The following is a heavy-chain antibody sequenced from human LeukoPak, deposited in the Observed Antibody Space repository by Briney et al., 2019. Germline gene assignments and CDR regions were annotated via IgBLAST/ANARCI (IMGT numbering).Heavy chain of an antibody. Sequence: SSETLSLTCTVSGGSISSTNYYWAWIRQPPGKGLEWIGSISYSGNTYYNPSLKSRVTISVDTSKNQFSLRLSSVTAADTAVYYCARHSGYALYNWFDPWGQGTLSPSPQ. CDR2: ISYSGNT. CDR3: ARHSGYALYNWFDP. CDR1: GGSISSTNYY. V-gene: IGHV4-39*01. D-gene: IGHD5-12*01. J-gene: IGHJ5*02.